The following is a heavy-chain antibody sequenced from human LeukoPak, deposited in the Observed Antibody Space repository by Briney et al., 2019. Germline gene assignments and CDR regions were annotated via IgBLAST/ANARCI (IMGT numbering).Heavy chain of an antibody. J-gene: IGHJ3*02. CDR3: ASSNNKKRWLQPHAFDI. V-gene: IGHV1-2*02. CDR2: INPNSGGT. CDR1: EYTFTGYY. Sequence: ASVKVSCKASEYTFTGYYMHWVRQAPGQGLEWMGWINPNSGGTNYAQKFQGRVTMTRDTSISTAYMELSRLRSDDTAVYYCASSNNKKRWLQPHAFDIWGQGTMVTVSS. D-gene: IGHD5-12*01.